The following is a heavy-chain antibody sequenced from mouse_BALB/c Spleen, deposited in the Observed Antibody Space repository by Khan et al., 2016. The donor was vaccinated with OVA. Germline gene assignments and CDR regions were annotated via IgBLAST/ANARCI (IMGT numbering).Heavy chain of an antibody. V-gene: IGHV1-7*01. CDR3: EGCGYDSLAY. D-gene: IGHD1-1*01. Sequence: VQLQESGAELAKPGASVKMSCKASGYTFSSYWMNWVKQRPGQGLEWIGYINPSSGYSEYNEKFKDKATLTADKSSSTAYMQLSSLTSEDSAVYDCEGCGYDSLAYWGQGTLVTVSA. J-gene: IGHJ3*01. CDR2: INPSSGYS. CDR1: GYTFSSYW.